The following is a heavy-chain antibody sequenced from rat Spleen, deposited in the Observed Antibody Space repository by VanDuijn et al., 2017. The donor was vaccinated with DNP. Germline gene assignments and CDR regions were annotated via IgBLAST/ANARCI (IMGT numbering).Heavy chain of an antibody. CDR3: VTWGDYRTYYFDY. V-gene: IGHV5-7*01. J-gene: IGHJ2*01. CDR2: ISYDGSRT. D-gene: IGHD1-2*01. Sequence: EVKLVESGGGLVQPGGSLKLSCAASGFTFSDYNMAWVRQAPKKGLEWVATISYDGSRTYYRDSLKGRFTISRDNAKSSLHLQMDSLRSEDTATYYCVTWGDYRTYYFDYWGQGVMVTVSS. CDR1: GFTFSDYN.